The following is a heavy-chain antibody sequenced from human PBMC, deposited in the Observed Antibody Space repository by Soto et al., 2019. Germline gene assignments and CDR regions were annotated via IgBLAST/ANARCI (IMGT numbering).Heavy chain of an antibody. V-gene: IGHV4-30-4*08. J-gene: IGHJ5*02. CDR2: IYYSGST. CDR1: GGSISSGAYY. D-gene: IGHD2-21*02. CDR3: ARAMVVTQNWFDP. Sequence: SETLSLTCTVSGGSISSGAYYWSWIGQHPGKGLEWIGYIYYSGSTYYNPSLKSRVTISVDTSKNQFSLKLSSVTAADTAVYYCARAMVVTQNWFDPWGQGTLVTVSS.